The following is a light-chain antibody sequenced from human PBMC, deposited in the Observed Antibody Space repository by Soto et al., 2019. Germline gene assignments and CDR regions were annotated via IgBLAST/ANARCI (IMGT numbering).Light chain of an antibody. Sequence: DLQMTQSPSAMSASVGDRVNITCRASQGIRTDLAWFQQKPGKVPKRLIYSASSVQSGIPSRFSGSGSWTELTLTISILQTEDVATYYCRQSNNYPWTFGQGTKV. V-gene: IGKV1-17*03. CDR1: QGIRTD. J-gene: IGKJ1*01. CDR3: RQSNNYPWT. CDR2: SAS.